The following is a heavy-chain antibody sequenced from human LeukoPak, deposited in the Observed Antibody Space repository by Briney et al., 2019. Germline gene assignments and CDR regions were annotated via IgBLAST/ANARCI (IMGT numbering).Heavy chain of an antibody. CDR3: ARAPKTTVTTFAPDY. D-gene: IGHD4-17*01. J-gene: IGHJ4*02. V-gene: IGHV1-18*04. CDR1: GYTFTGYY. Sequence: ASVKVSCKASGYTFTGYYMHWVRQAPGQGLEWMGWISAYNGNTNYAQKLQGRVIMTTDTSTSTAYMELRSLRSDDTAVYYCARAPKTTVTTFAPDYWGQGTLVTVSS. CDR2: ISAYNGNT.